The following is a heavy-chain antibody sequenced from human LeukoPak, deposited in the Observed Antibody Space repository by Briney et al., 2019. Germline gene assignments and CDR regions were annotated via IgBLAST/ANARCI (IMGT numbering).Heavy chain of an antibody. Sequence: ASVKVSCKASGYTFTSYYMHWVRQAPGQGLEWMGIINPSGGSTSYAQKFQGRVTMTRDTSTSTVYMELSSLRSEDTAVYYCARDQYYDFWGGYYRYYYGMDVWGQGTTVTVSS. CDR3: ARDQYYDFWGGYYRYYYGMDV. D-gene: IGHD3-3*01. V-gene: IGHV1-46*01. CDR1: GYTFTSYY. J-gene: IGHJ6*02. CDR2: INPSGGST.